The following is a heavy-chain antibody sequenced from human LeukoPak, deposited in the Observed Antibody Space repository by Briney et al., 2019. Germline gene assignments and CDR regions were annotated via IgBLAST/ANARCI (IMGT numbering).Heavy chain of an antibody. CDR2: ISTGGDDR. CDR3: AREGDVDTAMATYYFDY. D-gene: IGHD5-18*01. CDR1: GFTFSKYG. V-gene: IGHV3-21*04. J-gene: IGHJ4*02. Sequence: GGSLRLSCVASGFTFSKYGVNWVRQAPGKGLEWVSSISTGGDDRYYADSVKGRFTISRDNAKNSLYLQMNSLRAEDTALYYCAREGDVDTAMATYYFDYWGQGTLVTVSS.